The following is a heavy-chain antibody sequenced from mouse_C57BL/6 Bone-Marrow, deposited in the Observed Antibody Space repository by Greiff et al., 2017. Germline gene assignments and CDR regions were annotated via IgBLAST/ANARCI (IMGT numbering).Heavy chain of an antibody. CDR1: GYTFTSYG. J-gene: IGHJ4*01. V-gene: IGHV1-81*01. CDR3: ERLGSYYARDY. Sequence: VQGVESGAELARPGASVKLSCKASGYTFTSYGISWVKQRTGQGLEWIGEIYPRSGTTYYNEKFKGKATLTADKSSSTAYMELRSLTCEESAVYFCERLGSYYARDYWGQGTSVTVSS. CDR2: IYPRSGTT.